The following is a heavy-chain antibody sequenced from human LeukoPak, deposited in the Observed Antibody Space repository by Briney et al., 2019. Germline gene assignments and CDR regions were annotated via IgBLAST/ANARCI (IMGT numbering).Heavy chain of an antibody. Sequence: GGSLRLSCAASGFTFNTYSMNWVRQAPGKGLEWVGRFRSKTDGGTIDYAAPVKGRFTISRDDSRNTLYLQMNSLKTEDTAVYYCTTVIMGAPKDDYWGQGTLVTVSS. J-gene: IGHJ4*02. V-gene: IGHV3-15*05. CDR1: GFTFNTYS. D-gene: IGHD1-26*01. CDR3: TTVIMGAPKDDY. CDR2: FRSKTDGGTI.